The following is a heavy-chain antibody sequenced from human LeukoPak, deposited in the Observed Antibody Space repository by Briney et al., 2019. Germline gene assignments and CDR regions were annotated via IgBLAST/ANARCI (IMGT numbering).Heavy chain of an antibody. CDR1: GFSFSDYW. J-gene: IGHJ4*02. Sequence: GGSLTLSCAASGFSFSDYWMSWVRQAPGKGLEWVASIKTDGSAKYYVDSVKGRFTISRDNAKNSLYVQMNNLRAEDTAVYHCARDPESPKGRDGLDYWGQGTLATVSS. V-gene: IGHV3-7*01. D-gene: IGHD1-14*01. CDR3: ARDPESPKGRDGLDY. CDR2: IKTDGSAK.